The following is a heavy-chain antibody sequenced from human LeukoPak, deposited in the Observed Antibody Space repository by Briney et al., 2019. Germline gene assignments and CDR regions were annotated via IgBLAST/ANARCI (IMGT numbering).Heavy chain of an antibody. CDR3: ARHKAVAGSKNWFDP. J-gene: IGHJ5*02. CDR2: IYTSGST. D-gene: IGHD6-19*01. V-gene: IGHV4-61*02. Sequence: SETLSLTCTVSGGSISSGSYYWSWIRQPAGKGLEWIGRIYTSGSTNYNPSLKSRVTISVDTSKNQFSLKLSSVTAADTAVYYCARHKAVAGSKNWFDPWGQGTLVTVSS. CDR1: GGSISSGSYY.